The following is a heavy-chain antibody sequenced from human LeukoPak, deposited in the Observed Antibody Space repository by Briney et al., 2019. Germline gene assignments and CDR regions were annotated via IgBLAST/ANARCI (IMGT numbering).Heavy chain of an antibody. V-gene: IGHV1-2*04. Sequence: GASVTVSCKSSGYTFTGYYMHWVRQAPGQGLEWMGWINPNSGGTNYAQKFQGWVTMTRDTSISTAYMELSRLRSDDTAVYYCARGGIAGTTDYYYYYGMDVWGKGTTVTVSS. CDR1: GYTFTGYY. J-gene: IGHJ6*04. CDR2: INPNSGGT. D-gene: IGHD1-20*01. CDR3: ARGGIAGTTDYYYYYGMDV.